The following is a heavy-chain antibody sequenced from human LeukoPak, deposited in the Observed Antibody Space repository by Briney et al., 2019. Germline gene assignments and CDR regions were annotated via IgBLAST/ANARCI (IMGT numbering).Heavy chain of an antibody. CDR2: INPSGGGT. V-gene: IGHV1-46*01. CDR3: TRLAPSLRGSPFDY. D-gene: IGHD5/OR15-5a*01. CDR1: GYTFTSYY. Sequence: GASVKVSCKASGYTFTSYYMHWVRQAPGQGLEWVGIINPSGGGTNYAQKFQDRVTMTRDMSTSTVYMELSSLRSEDTAVYYCTRLAPSLRGSPFDYWGQGTLVTVSS. J-gene: IGHJ4*02.